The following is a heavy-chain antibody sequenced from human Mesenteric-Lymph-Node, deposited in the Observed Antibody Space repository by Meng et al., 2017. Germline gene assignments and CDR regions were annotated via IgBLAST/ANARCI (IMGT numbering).Heavy chain of an antibody. Sequence: EVQLVGSGGGLVQPGGSLKLSCAASGFTFSGSAMHWVRQASGKGLEWVGRVRDKANNYATSCAESVKGRFTISRDDSRNTAYLQMDSLKTEDTAVYYCGSGNYFDYWGQGTLVTVSS. CDR3: GSGNYFDY. V-gene: IGHV3-73*01. J-gene: IGHJ4*02. CDR2: VRDKANNYAT. D-gene: IGHD1-26*01. CDR1: GFTFSGSA.